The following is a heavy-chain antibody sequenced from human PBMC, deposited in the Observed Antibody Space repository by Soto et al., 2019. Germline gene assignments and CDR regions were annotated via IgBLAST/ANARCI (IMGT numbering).Heavy chain of an antibody. CDR1: GGSISSFY. V-gene: IGHV4-59*01. Sequence: QVQLQESGPGLVKPSETLSLTCTVSGGSISSFYWSWIRQPPGKGLEWIAYIYYSGSTNYNPSLRSRVTTPVDTSTNPSSRKLSSVTAADTAVYYCARASIPFDTTGSGYNWFDPWGQGTLVTVSS. CDR2: IYYSGST. J-gene: IGHJ5*02. CDR3: ARASIPFDTTGSGYNWFDP. D-gene: IGHD3-22*01.